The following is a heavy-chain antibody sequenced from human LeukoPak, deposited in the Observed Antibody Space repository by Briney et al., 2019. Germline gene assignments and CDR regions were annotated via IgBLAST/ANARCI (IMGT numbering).Heavy chain of an antibody. CDR3: ARGKVVAGTPGQNSWDN. CDR2: IYTSGST. D-gene: IGHD6-19*01. CDR1: GGSISTYY. J-gene: IGHJ4*02. V-gene: IGHV4-4*07. Sequence: PSETLSLTCTVSGGSISTYYWNWIRQPAGKGLEWIGRIYTSGSTSYNPSLKSRVTMSVDTSKNQFSLKLSSVTAADTAVYYCARGKVVAGTPGQNSWDNWGQGTLVTVSS.